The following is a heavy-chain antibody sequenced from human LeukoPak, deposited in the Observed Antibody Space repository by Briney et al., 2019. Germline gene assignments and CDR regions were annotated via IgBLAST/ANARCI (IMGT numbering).Heavy chain of an antibody. CDR3: ARDRCSGGTCLYYFDY. CDR1: GYTFTSYY. D-gene: IGHD2-15*01. J-gene: IGHJ4*02. V-gene: IGHV1-2*06. Sequence: ASVKVSCKASGYTFTSYYMHWVRQAPGRGLEWMGRINPNSGGTSYAQKFQDRVTMTRDTSVSTAYMELSSLRSDDTAVYYCARDRCSGGTCLYYFDYWGQGTLVTVSS. CDR2: INPNSGGT.